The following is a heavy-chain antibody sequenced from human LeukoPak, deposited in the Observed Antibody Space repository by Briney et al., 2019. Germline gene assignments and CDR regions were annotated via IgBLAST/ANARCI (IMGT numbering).Heavy chain of an antibody. D-gene: IGHD3-3*01. Sequence: PGGSLRLSCAASGFTFSSYWMSWVRQAPGKGLEWVANIKQDGSEKYYVDSVKGRFTISRDNAKNSLYLQINSLRAEDTAVYYCARVTYYDFWSGYSDYWGQGTLVTVSS. V-gene: IGHV3-7*01. J-gene: IGHJ4*02. CDR3: ARVTYYDFWSGYSDY. CDR2: IKQDGSEK. CDR1: GFTFSSYW.